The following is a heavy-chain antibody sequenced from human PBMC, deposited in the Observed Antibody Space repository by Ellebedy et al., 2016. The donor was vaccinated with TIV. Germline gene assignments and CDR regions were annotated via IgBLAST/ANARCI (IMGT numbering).Heavy chain of an antibody. CDR3: ARCPDDYVSKYFQY. V-gene: IGHV4-4*07. CDR2: MYGSGDT. Sequence: SETLSLXXTVSGDSVRSYYWSWIRQPAGKGLEWIGRMYGSGDTKYNPSLESRVTMSVDTSKNQFSLKLTSMTAADTAVYYCARCPDDYVSKYFQYWGQGTLVTVSS. CDR1: GDSVRSYY. J-gene: IGHJ1*01. D-gene: IGHD5-12*01.